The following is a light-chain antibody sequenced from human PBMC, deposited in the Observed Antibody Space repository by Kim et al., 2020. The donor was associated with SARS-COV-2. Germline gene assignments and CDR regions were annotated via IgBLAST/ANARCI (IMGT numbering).Light chain of an antibody. CDR2: YDN. CDR3: QVWDRSSDHVV. Sequence: APGKTARITCGGNNIGSRSVHWNQQKPGQAPVLLIYYDNDRPSVIPELFSGSNSGNTATLTISGVEAGDEADYYCQVWDRSSDHVVFGGGTKLTVL. J-gene: IGLJ2*01. V-gene: IGLV3-21*04. CDR1: NIGSRS.